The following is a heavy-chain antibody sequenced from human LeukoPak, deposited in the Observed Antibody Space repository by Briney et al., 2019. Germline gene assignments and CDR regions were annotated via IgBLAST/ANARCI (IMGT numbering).Heavy chain of an antibody. V-gene: IGHV4-39*07. CDR2: IYYSGST. CDR1: GGSISSSSYY. D-gene: IGHD1-26*01. Sequence: SETLSLTCTVSGGSISSSSYYWGWIRQPPGKGLGWIGSIYYSGSTNYNPSLKSRVTISVDTSKNQFSLKLTSVTAADTAVYYCARLSGNYVGYYSDYWGQGTLVTVSS. J-gene: IGHJ4*02. CDR3: ARLSGNYVGYYSDY.